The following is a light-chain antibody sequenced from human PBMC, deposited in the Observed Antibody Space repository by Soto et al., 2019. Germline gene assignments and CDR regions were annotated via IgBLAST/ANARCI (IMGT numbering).Light chain of an antibody. Sequence: DIQVTQSPSTLSASVGDRVTITCRASQSISRWLAWYQQKPGRAPKLLIYDASSLESGVPSRFSGSGSGTEFTLTISSLHPDDFASYYCQQYSRDSTFGQGTKVKIK. CDR2: DAS. CDR1: QSISRW. J-gene: IGKJ1*01. CDR3: QQYSRDST. V-gene: IGKV1-5*01.